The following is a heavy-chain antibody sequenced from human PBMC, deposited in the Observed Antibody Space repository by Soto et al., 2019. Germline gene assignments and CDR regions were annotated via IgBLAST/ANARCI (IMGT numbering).Heavy chain of an antibody. CDR3: ARGGAARPDY. V-gene: IGHV3-48*02. CDR1: GFTFSIYA. Sequence: GGSLRLSCAASGFTFSIYAMHWVRQAPGRGPEWVADIGSITRNKNYAGSVRGRFTISRDNANNLLYLQMNSLRDEDTAVYYCARGGAARPDYWGQGSLVTVSS. CDR2: IGSITRNK. D-gene: IGHD6-6*01. J-gene: IGHJ4*02.